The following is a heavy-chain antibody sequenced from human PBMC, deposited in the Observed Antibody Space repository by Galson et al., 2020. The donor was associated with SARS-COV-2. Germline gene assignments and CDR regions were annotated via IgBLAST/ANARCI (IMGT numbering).Heavy chain of an antibody. J-gene: IGHJ4*02. V-gene: IGHV4-39*01. D-gene: IGHD1-26*01. CDR3: ARHGRGELLFPFDY. CDR1: GGSISSSIYF. Sequence: LSLTCTVSGGSISSSIYFWGWIRQPPGKALQWIGTTYDSGSTYYDPSLKSRLTISVDTSKNQFSLKLSSVTAADTAVYYCARHGRGELLFPFDYWGQGILVTVSS. CDR2: TYDSGST.